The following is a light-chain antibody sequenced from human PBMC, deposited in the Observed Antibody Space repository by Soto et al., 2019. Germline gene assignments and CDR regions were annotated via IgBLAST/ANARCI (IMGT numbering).Light chain of an antibody. V-gene: IGKV3-20*01. Sequence: PGERATLSCRASQSVDRYLAWYQQKPGRAPRLLIYGASSRATGIPDRFSGSGSGTDFTLTISRLEPEDFAVYYCQQYGSSPWTFGQGTKVDIK. J-gene: IGKJ1*01. CDR1: QSVDRY. CDR2: GAS. CDR3: QQYGSSPWT.